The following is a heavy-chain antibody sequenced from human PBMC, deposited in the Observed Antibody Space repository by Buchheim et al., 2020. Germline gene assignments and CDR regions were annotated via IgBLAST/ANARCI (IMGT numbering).Heavy chain of an antibody. V-gene: IGHV2-70*15. J-gene: IGHJ4*02. CDR1: GFSLTTSGMC. CDR2: IDWDDDE. CDR3: ARARIKTSRSYQFDY. D-gene: IGHD3-10*01. Sequence: QVTLRESGPALVKPTQTLTLTCTFSGFSLTTSGMCVTWIRQPPGKALEWLARIDWDDDEYYSTSLKTRLSISKDTSKNQVVLTMTNMDPVDTATYYCARARIKTSRSYQFDYWGQGTL.